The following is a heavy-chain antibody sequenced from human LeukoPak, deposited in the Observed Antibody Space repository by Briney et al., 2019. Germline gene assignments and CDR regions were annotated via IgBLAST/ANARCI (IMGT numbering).Heavy chain of an antibody. CDR1: GGSLSSYY. CDR2: IYYSGDT. J-gene: IGHJ6*03. CDR3: ARGVSYSSGWYWSRYGYYYYYMDV. Sequence: SETLSLTCTVSGGSLSSYYWSWIRQSPEKGLEWIGHIYYSGDTNYNPSLKSRVTISVDTSKNQFSLKLSSVTAADTAVYYCARGVSYSSGWYWSRYGYYYYYMDVWGKGTAVTVSS. V-gene: IGHV4-59*12. D-gene: IGHD6-19*01.